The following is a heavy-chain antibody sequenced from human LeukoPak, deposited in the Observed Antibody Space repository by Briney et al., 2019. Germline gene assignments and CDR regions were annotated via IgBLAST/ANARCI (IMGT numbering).Heavy chain of an antibody. Sequence: SETLSLTCTVSGGSISSYYWSWTRQPPGKGLEWIGYIYYSGSTNYNPSLKSRVTISVDTSKNQFSLKLSSVTAADTAVYYCVAVAGIGWFDPWGQGTLVTVSS. CDR1: GGSISSYY. J-gene: IGHJ5*02. V-gene: IGHV4-59*01. D-gene: IGHD6-19*01. CDR2: IYYSGST. CDR3: VAVAGIGWFDP.